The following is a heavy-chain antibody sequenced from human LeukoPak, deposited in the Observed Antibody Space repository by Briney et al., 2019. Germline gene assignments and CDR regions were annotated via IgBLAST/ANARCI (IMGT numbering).Heavy chain of an antibody. J-gene: IGHJ4*02. CDR2: IYHTGST. CDR1: GYSISSGYY. D-gene: IGHD3-22*01. V-gene: IGHV4-38-2*02. CDR3: ARVPSTNYYDSSGYWGYFDY. Sequence: PSETLSLTCTVSGYSISSGYYRGWIRQPPGMGLEWIGSIYHTGSTYYNPSLKSRVTISVDTSKNQFSLKLSSVTAADTAVYYCARVPSTNYYDSSGYWGYFDYWGQGTLVTVSS.